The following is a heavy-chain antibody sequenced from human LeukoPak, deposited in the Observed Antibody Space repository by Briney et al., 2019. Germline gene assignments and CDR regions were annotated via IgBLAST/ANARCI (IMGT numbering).Heavy chain of an antibody. Sequence: GASVNVSCKAAVYTFTTYDVNWGRQSTGQGLEWRGWMNPNSGNTGYAQKFQGRVTMTRNTSITTAYMELSSLRSGDTAVYYCARGRGSGHKENWFDPWGQGTLVTVSS. J-gene: IGHJ5*02. CDR3: ARGRGSGHKENWFDP. D-gene: IGHD6-19*01. V-gene: IGHV1-8*01. CDR2: MNPNSGNT. CDR1: VYTFTTYD.